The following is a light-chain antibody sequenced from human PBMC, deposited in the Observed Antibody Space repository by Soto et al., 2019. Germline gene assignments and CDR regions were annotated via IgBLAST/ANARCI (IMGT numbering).Light chain of an antibody. CDR3: QQYGRSPFT. CDR2: GAS. CDR1: QSVSSSY. V-gene: IGKV3-20*01. J-gene: IGKJ3*01. Sequence: EIVLTQSPGTLSLSLGERATLSCRASQSVSSSYLAWYQQKPGQAPRLLIYGASSRATGIPDRFSGSGSGTDSTLTISRLEPEDFAVYYCQQYGRSPFTFGPGTKVDIK.